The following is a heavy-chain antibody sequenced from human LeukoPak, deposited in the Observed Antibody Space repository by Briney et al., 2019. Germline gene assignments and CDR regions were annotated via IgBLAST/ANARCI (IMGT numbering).Heavy chain of an antibody. CDR2: ISGSGGST. Sequence: PGGSLRLSCAASGFTFSSYAISWVRQAPGKGLEWVSAISGSGGSTYYADSVKGRFTISRDNSKNTLYLQMNSLRAEDTAVYYCAKGLYSGSYCFDYWGQGTLVTVSS. CDR1: GFTFSSYA. CDR3: AKGLYSGSYCFDY. J-gene: IGHJ4*02. V-gene: IGHV3-23*01. D-gene: IGHD1-26*01.